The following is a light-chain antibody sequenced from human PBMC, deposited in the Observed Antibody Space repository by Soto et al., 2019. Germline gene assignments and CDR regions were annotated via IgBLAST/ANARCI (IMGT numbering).Light chain of an antibody. CDR3: LQDYNYPWT. Sequence: AIQMTQSPSSLSASEGXRANITCRASRYIRSDLSWYQQRPGQAPKVLIYGASSSQSGVPSRFSGSGYGTDFTLSISSLQPEDFATYFCLQDYNYPWTFGQGTKVDIK. CDR1: RYIRSD. CDR2: GAS. J-gene: IGKJ1*01. V-gene: IGKV1-6*01.